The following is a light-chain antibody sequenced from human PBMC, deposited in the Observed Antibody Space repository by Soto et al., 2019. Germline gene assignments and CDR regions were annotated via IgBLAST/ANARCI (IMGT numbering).Light chain of an antibody. J-gene: IGKJ1*01. CDR3: QQYGSSGT. Sequence: EIVLTQSPGTLSLSPGEIASLSCSASQSVSSSNLAWYQQKPGQAPRLLIYGASSRATGIPDRFSGSGSGTDFTLTISRLEPEDFAVYYCQQYGSSGTFGQGTKVDIK. CDR1: QSVSSSN. V-gene: IGKV3-20*01. CDR2: GAS.